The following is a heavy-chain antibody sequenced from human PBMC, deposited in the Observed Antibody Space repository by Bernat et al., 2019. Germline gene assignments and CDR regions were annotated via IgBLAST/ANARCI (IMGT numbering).Heavy chain of an antibody. CDR1: GFTFSDYS. CDR2: VAYDGRKT. D-gene: IGHD3-16*01. J-gene: IGHJ6*02. CDR3: VGDGATLYYSLGMDV. Sequence: VQLVESGGGVVQPGRSLRLSCVASGFTFSDYSLHWVRQAPGKGLVWVAVVAYDGRKTYYAYSVQARFIISSDDSETTLYLQMNSLKSEDTAVYYCVGDGATLYYSLGMDVWGRGATVPVSS. V-gene: IGHV3-30*04.